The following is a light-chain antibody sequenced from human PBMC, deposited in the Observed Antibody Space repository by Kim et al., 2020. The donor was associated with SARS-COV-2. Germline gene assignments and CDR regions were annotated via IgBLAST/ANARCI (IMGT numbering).Light chain of an antibody. Sequence: EIVTTQSPATLSVSPGERATLSCRASQSVRSSLAWYQQKPGQAPRRLIYDASIRAAGVPASFTGSGSGTEFTLTISSLQSEDFAIYFCQQYDTWSALTFGGGPKVAF. V-gene: IGKV3D-15*01. CDR3: QQYDTWSALT. CDR1: QSVRSS. CDR2: DAS. J-gene: IGKJ4*01.